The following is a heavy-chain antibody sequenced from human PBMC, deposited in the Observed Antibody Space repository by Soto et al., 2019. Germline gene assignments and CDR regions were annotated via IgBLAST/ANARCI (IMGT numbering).Heavy chain of an antibody. D-gene: IGHD1-7*01. J-gene: IGHJ4*02. Sequence: SETLSLTCAVSGGSFTSNNWWTWVRQPPGQGLEWIGEIYRTGSTNYNPSLKSRVTISLDKSENQFSLKVTSLTTADTAVYYCASRDPGTSVDYWGQGTLVTVSS. V-gene: IGHV4-4*02. CDR1: GGSFTSNNW. CDR2: IYRTGST. CDR3: ASRDPGTSVDY.